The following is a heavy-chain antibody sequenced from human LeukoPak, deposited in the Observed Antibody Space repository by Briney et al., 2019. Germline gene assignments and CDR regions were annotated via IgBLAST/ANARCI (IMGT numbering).Heavy chain of an antibody. D-gene: IGHD6-13*01. CDR1: GGSISSYY. CDR2: IYTSGST. V-gene: IGHV4-4*07. J-gene: IGHJ5*02. CDR3: ARDLSIAAADWFDP. Sequence: SETLSLTCTVSGGSISSYYWSWIRQPAGKGLEWIGRIYTSGSTNYNPSPKSRVTMSVDTSKNQFSLKLSSVTAADTAVYYCARDLSIAAADWFDPWGQGTLVTVSS.